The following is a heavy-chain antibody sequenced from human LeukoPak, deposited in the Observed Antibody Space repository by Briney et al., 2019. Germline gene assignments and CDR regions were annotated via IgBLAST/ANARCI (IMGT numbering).Heavy chain of an antibody. CDR3: ARAYAQSNHTDY. V-gene: IGHV4-59*11. CDR2: IYYSGST. J-gene: IGHJ4*02. Sequence: SETLSLTCTVSGGSISSHYWSWIRQPPGKGLEWIGYIYYSGSTNYNPSLKSRVTISVDTSKNQFSLKLSSVTAADTAVYYCARAYAQSNHTDYWGQGTLVTVSS. D-gene: IGHD4-11*01. CDR1: GGSISSHY.